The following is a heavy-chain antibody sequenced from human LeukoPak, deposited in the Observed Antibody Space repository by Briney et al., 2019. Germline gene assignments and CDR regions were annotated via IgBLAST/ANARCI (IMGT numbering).Heavy chain of an antibody. V-gene: IGHV3-74*01. Sequence: GGSLRLSCAASGFTFSNYWMHWVRQSPGKGLVWVSRINTDGSSTTYADSVKGRFTISRDNAKNTLYLQMNSLSAEDTAVYYCARGYSSSYRIDYWGQGTLVTVSS. D-gene: IGHD6-6*01. CDR3: ARGYSSSYRIDY. CDR1: GFTFSNYW. CDR2: INTDGSST. J-gene: IGHJ4*02.